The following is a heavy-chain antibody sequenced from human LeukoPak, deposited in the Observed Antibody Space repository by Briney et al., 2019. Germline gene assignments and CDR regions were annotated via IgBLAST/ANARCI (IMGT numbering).Heavy chain of an antibody. J-gene: IGHJ4*02. D-gene: IGHD2-15*01. CDR1: GGSISNYY. V-gene: IGHV4-59*01. Sequence: SETLSLTCTVSGGSISNYYWNWIRQPPGKGLEWLGYIHYSGTTNYKPSFKSRVTISADTSKNQFSLKLSSVTAADTAVYYCARVTGDCSGDSCDSTFDYWGQGNLVTVSS. CDR3: ARVTGDCSGDSCDSTFDY. CDR2: IHYSGTT.